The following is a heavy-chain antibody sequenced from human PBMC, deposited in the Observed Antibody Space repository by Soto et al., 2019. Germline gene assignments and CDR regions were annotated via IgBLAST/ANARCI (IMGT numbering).Heavy chain of an antibody. V-gene: IGHV1-18*01. CDR3: ARGGWITKIDYDYGRDV. D-gene: IGHD3-16*01. Sequence: ASVKAAFKAFRYTFTRYAVNWVRKAPGHRLEWMGWISAYNGNTNYAQKLQGRVTMTTDTSTSTAYRELRSLRSDDTAVYYCARGGWITKIDYDYGRDVWGQGTTVTVS. CDR2: ISAYNGNT. J-gene: IGHJ6*02. CDR1: RYTFTRYA.